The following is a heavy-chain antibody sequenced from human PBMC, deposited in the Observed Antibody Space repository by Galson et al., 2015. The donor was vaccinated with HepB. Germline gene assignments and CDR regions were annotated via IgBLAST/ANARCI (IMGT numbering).Heavy chain of an antibody. J-gene: IGHJ4*02. CDR2: ITSSGNTK. Sequence: SLRLSCAASGFTFSDYYMNWIRQTPGKGLESISYITSSGNTKFYADSVKGRFIVSRDNAKNTLFLHMNSLRGEDTAIYYCARSLGASRLDVWGRGTLVTVSS. D-gene: IGHD3-16*01. V-gene: IGHV3-11*01. CDR3: ARSLGASRLDV. CDR1: GFTFSDYY.